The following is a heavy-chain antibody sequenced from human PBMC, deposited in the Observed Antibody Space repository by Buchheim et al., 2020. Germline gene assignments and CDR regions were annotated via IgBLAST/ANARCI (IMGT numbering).Heavy chain of an antibody. J-gene: IGHJ4*02. V-gene: IGHV3-30-3*01. CDR1: GFTFSSYA. CDR2: ISYDGSNK. D-gene: IGHD3-22*01. Sequence: QVQLVESGGGVVQPGRSLRLSCADSGFTFSSYAMHWVRQAPGKGLEWVAVISYDGSNKYYADSVKGRFTISRDNSKNTLYLQMSSLRAEDTAVYYCARDLFRYYYDSSGYYPGDYWGQGTL. CDR3: ARDLFRYYYDSSGYYPGDY.